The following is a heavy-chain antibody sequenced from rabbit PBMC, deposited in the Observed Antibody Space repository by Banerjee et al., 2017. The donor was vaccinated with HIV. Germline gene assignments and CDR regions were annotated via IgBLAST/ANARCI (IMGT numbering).Heavy chain of an antibody. Sequence: QLKESGGGLVQPGGSLKLSCKASGIDFSNYGISWVRQAPGKGLEWIAYIYPDYGSTHYASWVNGRFTISLDNAQNTVDLQMNNVTAADTATYFCARGVDYAGYGYNLWGPGTLVTVS. CDR2: IYPDYGST. V-gene: IGHV1S7*01. J-gene: IGHJ4*01. D-gene: IGHD7-1*01. CDR3: ARGVDYAGYGYNL. CDR1: GIDFSNYG.